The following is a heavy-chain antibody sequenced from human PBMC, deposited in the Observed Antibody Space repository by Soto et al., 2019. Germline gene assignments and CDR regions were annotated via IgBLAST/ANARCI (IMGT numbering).Heavy chain of an antibody. CDR3: AKSGWFGETHNYFDY. J-gene: IGHJ4*02. CDR1: GFTFRSYG. V-gene: IGHV3-30*18. CDR2: ISYDGTNK. D-gene: IGHD3-10*01. Sequence: GGSLRLSCAASGFTFRSYGMHWVRQAPGKGLEWVAYISYDGTNKYYADSVKGRFTISRDYSKNTLYLQMNSLRDEDTAVYYCAKSGWFGETHNYFDYWGQGTLVTVSS.